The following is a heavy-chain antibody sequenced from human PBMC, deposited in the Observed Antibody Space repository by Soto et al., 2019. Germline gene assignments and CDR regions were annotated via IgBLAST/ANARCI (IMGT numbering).Heavy chain of an antibody. CDR3: AREWSTSGDLDY. CDR1: GFTFSSHS. J-gene: IGHJ4*02. Sequence: QVQLVEAGGGVVQPGRSLRLSCAASGFTFSSHSIQWVRQAPGKGLEWVAVISYDGSIKYYADSVKGRFTISRDNSKNTAYLQMNRLRAEDTAVFYWAREWSTSGDLDYWGQGTLVIVSS. V-gene: IGHV3-30-3*01. D-gene: IGHD3-10*01. CDR2: ISYDGSIK.